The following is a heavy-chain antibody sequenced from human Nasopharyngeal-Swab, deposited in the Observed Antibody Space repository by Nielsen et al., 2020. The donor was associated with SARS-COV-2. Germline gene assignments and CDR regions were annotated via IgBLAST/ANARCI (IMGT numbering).Heavy chain of an antibody. V-gene: IGHV3-48*04. CDR1: GFPLKNYN. CDR2: ISVSSLTT. D-gene: IGHD2-2*01. CDR3: ARWRGSTTWYFDY. Sequence: GESLKISCAVSGFPLKNYNMIWVRQAPGKGLECLSYISVSSLTTYYADSVKGRFTISRDNAKNTLYLQINSLRVEDTAVYYCARWRGSTTWYFDYWGQGTLVTVSS. J-gene: IGHJ4*02.